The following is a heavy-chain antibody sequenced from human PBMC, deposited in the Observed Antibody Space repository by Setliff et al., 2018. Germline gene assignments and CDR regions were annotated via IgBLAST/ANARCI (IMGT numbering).Heavy chain of an antibody. D-gene: IGHD2-2*02. V-gene: IGHV1-8*01. Sequence: ASVKVSCKASGYTFTNYDIIWVRQATGQGLEWMGWMNPSSTNTGYAQKFQGRVTMTRDTSIITAYMELSSLRSDDTAVYYCARGIRYVLYGDHWGQGSLVTVSS. CDR1: GYTFTNYD. CDR2: MNPSSTNT. J-gene: IGHJ4*02. CDR3: ARGIRYVLYGDH.